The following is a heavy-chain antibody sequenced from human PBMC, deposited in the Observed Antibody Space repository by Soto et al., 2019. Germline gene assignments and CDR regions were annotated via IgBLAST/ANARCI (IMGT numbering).Heavy chain of an antibody. CDR1: GFSLTNYW. CDR2: IYPGDSDT. CDR3: ARRGQTTDYYYYGMAV. Sequence: RQISCKGPGFSLTNYWIGWVRQMPGKGLEWMGLIYPGDSDTRYSRSFQGQVTISADKSINTAYLQWSSLKASDTAMYYCARRGQTTDYYYYGMAVWGQGTTVTVSS. V-gene: IGHV5-51*01. J-gene: IGHJ6*02.